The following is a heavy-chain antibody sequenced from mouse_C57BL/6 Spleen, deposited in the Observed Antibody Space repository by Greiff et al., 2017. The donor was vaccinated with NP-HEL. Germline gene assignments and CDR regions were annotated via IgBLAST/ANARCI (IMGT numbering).Heavy chain of an antibody. Sequence: VQLVESGAELVKPGASVKISCKASGYAFSSYWMNWVKQRPGKGLEWIGQIYPGDGDTNYNGKFKGKATLTADKSSSTAYMQLSSLTSEDSAVYFCARKASTGGLTFSWFAYWGQGTLVTVSA. D-gene: IGHD6-1*01. V-gene: IGHV1-80*01. CDR1: GYAFSSYW. CDR3: ARKASTGGLTFSWFAY. CDR2: IYPGDGDT. J-gene: IGHJ3*01.